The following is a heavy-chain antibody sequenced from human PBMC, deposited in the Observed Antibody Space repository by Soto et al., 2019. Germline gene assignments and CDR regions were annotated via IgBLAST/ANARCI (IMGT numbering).Heavy chain of an antibody. D-gene: IGHD3-10*01. V-gene: IGHV3-15*01. CDR3: TTDPFRGKIWFGTGYMDV. Sequence: GGSLRLSCAASGFTFSNAWMSWVRQAPGKGLEWVGRIKSKTDGGTTDYAAPVKGRFTISRDDSKNTLYLQMNSLKTEDTAVYYCTTDPFRGKIWFGTGYMDVWGKGTTVTVSS. CDR2: IKSKTDGGTT. J-gene: IGHJ6*03. CDR1: GFTFSNAW.